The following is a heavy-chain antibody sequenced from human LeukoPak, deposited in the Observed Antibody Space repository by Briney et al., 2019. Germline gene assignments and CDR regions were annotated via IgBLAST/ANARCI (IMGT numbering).Heavy chain of an antibody. V-gene: IGHV4-4*07. D-gene: IGHD1-14*01. Sequence: NLSETLFLTCTVSGGSFSNYYWSWIRQPAGKGLEWIGRIYTSGSTNYNPSVKSRVTMSVDTSNNQFSLKLTSVTAADTAVYYCARQPPQYYGMDVWGQGTTVTVSS. CDR2: IYTSGST. CDR1: GGSFSNYY. J-gene: IGHJ6*02. CDR3: ARQPPQYYGMDV.